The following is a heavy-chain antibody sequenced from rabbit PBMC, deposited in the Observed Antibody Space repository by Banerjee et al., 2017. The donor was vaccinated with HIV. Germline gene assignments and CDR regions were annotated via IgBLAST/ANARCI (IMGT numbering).Heavy chain of an antibody. Sequence: QEQLKETGGGLVQPEGSLTLTCTASRFSFSSSYWICWVRQAPGKGLEWITCIYTISGSTWYASWAKGRFTISKTSSTTVTLQMTSLTAADTATYFCASTYGESTYHPALWGPGTLVTVS. CDR3: ASTYGESTYHPAL. J-gene: IGHJ6*01. D-gene: IGHD2-1*01. V-gene: IGHV1S45*01. CDR2: IYTISGST. CDR1: RFSFSSSYW.